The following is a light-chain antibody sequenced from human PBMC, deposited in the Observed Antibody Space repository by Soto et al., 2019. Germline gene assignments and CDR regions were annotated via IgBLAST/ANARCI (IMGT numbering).Light chain of an antibody. CDR1: SSNIGNNY. V-gene: IGLV1-51*01. CDR3: ATWDTRLSAVV. Sequence: QSVLTQPPSVSAAPGQTVTISCSGSSSNIGNNYVSWYRQHPGTAPKVLIYDNNRRPSGIRDRFSGSKSGTSATLGITGLQTGDEADYYCATWDTRLSAVVFGGGTKVTVL. CDR2: DNN. J-gene: IGLJ2*01.